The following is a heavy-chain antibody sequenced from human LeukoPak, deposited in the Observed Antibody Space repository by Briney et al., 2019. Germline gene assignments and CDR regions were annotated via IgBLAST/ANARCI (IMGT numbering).Heavy chain of an antibody. CDR3: ARDWLVVAATQPLGDYYMDV. CDR2: INPSGGST. CDR1: GYTVTRNF. V-gene: IGHV1-46*01. J-gene: IGHJ6*03. Sequence: ASVKVSCKASGYTVTRNFMHWVRQAPGQGLEWMGIINPSGGSTSYAQKFQGRVTMTRDTSTSTVYMELSSLRSEDTAVYYCARDWLVVAATQPLGDYYMDVWGKGTTVTISS. D-gene: IGHD2-15*01.